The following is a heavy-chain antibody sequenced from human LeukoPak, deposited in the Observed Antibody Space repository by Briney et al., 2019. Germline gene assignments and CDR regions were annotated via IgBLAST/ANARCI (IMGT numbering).Heavy chain of an antibody. CDR3: ARAPRTYYGSGSYSKNHFDY. J-gene: IGHJ4*02. CDR2: TYYRSKWYN. V-gene: IGHV6-1*01. Sequence: SQTLSLTCAIPGDSVSSNSAAWNWIRQSPSRGLEWLGRTYYRSKWYNDYAVSVKSRITINPDTSKNQFSLQLNSVTPEDTAVYYCARAPRTYYGSGSYSKNHFDYWGQGTLVTVSS. D-gene: IGHD3-10*01. CDR1: GDSVSSNSAA.